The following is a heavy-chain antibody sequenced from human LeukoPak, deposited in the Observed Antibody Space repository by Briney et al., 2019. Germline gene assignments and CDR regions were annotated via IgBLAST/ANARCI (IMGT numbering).Heavy chain of an antibody. J-gene: IGHJ4*02. CDR1: GGSINNYY. CDR3: ARGGDYGDLRYFDY. Sequence: SETLSLTCTVSGGSINNYYWSWIRQPPGKGLEWIGYIYYRGSTNYNPSLKSRGTFSVDTSKNQFSLKLNSVTAADTDVYYCARGGDYGDLRYFDYWGQGTLVTVSS. V-gene: IGHV4-59*01. D-gene: IGHD4-17*01. CDR2: IYYRGST.